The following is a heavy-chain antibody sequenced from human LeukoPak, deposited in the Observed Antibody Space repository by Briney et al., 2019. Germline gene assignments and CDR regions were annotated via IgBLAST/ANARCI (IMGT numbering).Heavy chain of an antibody. V-gene: IGHV4-39*07. CDR3: ARDDTDKSGSGAFDI. CDR2: IYYSGST. Sequence: SETLSLTCTVSGDSISSSSYYWGWIRQPPGKGLEWIGSIYYSGSTYYNPSLKSRVTISVDTSKNQFSLKLSSVTAADTAVYYCARDDTDKSGSGAFDIWGQGTMVTVSS. CDR1: GDSISSSSYY. J-gene: IGHJ3*02. D-gene: IGHD1-26*01.